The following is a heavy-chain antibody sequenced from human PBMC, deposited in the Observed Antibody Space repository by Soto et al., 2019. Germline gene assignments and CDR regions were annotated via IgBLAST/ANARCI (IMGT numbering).Heavy chain of an antibody. CDR2: ISTDGTEK. V-gene: IGHV3-30-3*01. CDR3: AYSSTPFDY. Sequence: GGSLRLSCVASGFTFSSYVIHWVRQAPGKGLEWVALISTDGTEKHYPGSVRGRFTISRDNSKNTLYLQMNSLRAEDTAVYYCAYSSTPFDYWGQGTLVTVSS. CDR1: GFTFSSYV. D-gene: IGHD6-13*01. J-gene: IGHJ4*02.